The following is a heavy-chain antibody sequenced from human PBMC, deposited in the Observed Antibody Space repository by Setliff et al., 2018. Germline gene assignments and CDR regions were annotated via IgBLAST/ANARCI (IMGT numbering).Heavy chain of an antibody. V-gene: IGHV4-59*02. CDR2: IFYSGDT. CDR1: GCSVTSHY. D-gene: IGHD3-10*01. CDR3: ARDRSDYASVIFTKWFDY. Sequence: SGTLSLTCAVSGCSVTSHYWSWIRQSPGKGLEWIVVIFYSGDTNSNPSIKSRVTMSVNTSKNQFSLILNSVTAADTATYYCARDRSDYASVIFTKWFDYWGQGALVTVSS. J-gene: IGHJ4*02.